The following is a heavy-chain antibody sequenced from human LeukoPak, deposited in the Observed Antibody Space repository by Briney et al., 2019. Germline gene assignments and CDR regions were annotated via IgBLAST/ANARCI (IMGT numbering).Heavy chain of an antibody. D-gene: IGHD6-13*01. J-gene: IGHJ6*03. V-gene: IGHV1-18*01. CDR2: ISAYNGNT. CDR1: GYTFTSYA. CDR3: ARDPGAAAGTHYYYYYMDV. Sequence: ASVKVSCKASGYTFTSYAMNWVRQAPGQGLEWMGWISAYNGNTNYAQKLQGRVTMTTDTSTSTAYMELRSLRSDDTAVYYCARDPGAAAGTHYYYYYMDVWGKGTTVTISS.